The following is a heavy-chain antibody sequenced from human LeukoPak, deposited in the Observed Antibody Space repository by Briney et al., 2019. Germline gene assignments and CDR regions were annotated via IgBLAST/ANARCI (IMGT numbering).Heavy chain of an antibody. V-gene: IGHV4-59*01. CDR1: GGSISIYY. CDR2: IYYSGST. CDR3: ARDGGSNWFYP. D-gene: IGHD2-15*01. Sequence: PSETLSLTCTVSGGSISIYYWSWIRQPPGKGLEWIGYIYYSGSTNYNPSLKSRVTISVDTSKNQFSLKLSSVTAADTAVYYCARDGGSNWFYPWGQGTLVTVSS. J-gene: IGHJ5*02.